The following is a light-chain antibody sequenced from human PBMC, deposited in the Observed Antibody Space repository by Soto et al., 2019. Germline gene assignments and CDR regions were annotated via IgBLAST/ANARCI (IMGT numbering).Light chain of an antibody. CDR1: SSYVGGYKS. Sequence: VLTQPASVSGSPGESITMSCTGTSSYVGGYKSVSWYQHHPGKAPKLMIYEVTNRPSGVSNRFSGSKSGNTASLTISGLQAEDEADYYCSSYTSSSTLYVFGTG. V-gene: IGLV2-14*01. J-gene: IGLJ1*01. CDR3: SSYTSSSTLYV. CDR2: EVT.